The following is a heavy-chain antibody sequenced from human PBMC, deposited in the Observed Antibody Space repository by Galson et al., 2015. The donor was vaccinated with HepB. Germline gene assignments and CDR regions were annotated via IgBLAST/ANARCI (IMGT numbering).Heavy chain of an antibody. V-gene: IGHV3-11*01. CDR3: AGQFYYESTGYLEGGY. CDR2: ISSSGSTR. Sequence: FISSSGSTRYYADSVKGRFTVSRDNAKNSLYLQMNSLRAEDTAVYYCAGQFYYESTGYLEGGYWGQGTLVTVSS. J-gene: IGHJ4*02. D-gene: IGHD3-22*01.